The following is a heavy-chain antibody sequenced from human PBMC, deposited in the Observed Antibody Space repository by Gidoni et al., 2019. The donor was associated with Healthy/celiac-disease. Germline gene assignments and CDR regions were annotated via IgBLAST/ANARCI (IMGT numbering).Heavy chain of an antibody. V-gene: IGHV4-39*01. D-gene: IGHD3-16*01. CDR1: GGSISSSSYY. CDR3: ARLERRILITFGGVMED. CDR2: IYYSGST. J-gene: IGHJ4*02. Sequence: QLQLQESGPGLVKPSETLSLTCTVLGGSISSSSYYWGWIRQPPGKGLEWIGSIYYSGSTYYNPSLKSRVTISVDTSKNQFSLKLSSVTAADTAVYYCARLERRILITFGGVMEDWGQGTLVTVSS.